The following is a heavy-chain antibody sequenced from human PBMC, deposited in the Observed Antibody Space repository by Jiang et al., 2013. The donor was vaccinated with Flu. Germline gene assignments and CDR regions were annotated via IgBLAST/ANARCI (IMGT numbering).Heavy chain of an antibody. J-gene: IGHJ3*02. CDR3: ARPRDSSGHYNGAFDI. V-gene: IGHV4-4*07. D-gene: IGHD3-22*01. Sequence: GGSISIYHWHWIRQPPERDWSGLGVFMPWDHQLXPSLKSRVTMSVDTSKNQFSLRLTSVTAADTAVYYCARPRDSSGHYNGAFDIWGQGTMVTVSS. CDR1: GGSISIYH. CDR2: FMPWDH.